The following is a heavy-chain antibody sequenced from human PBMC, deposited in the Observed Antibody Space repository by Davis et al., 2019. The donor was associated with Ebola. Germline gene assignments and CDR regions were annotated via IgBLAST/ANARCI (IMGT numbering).Heavy chain of an antibody. CDR1: GGSFSGYY. V-gene: IGHV4-34*01. D-gene: IGHD2-15*01. Sequence: MPSETLSLTCAVYGGSFSGYYWSWIRQPPGKGLEWIGEINHSGSTNYNPSLKSRVTISVDTSKNQFSLKLSSVTAADTAVYYCARLGSKKAWFDPWGQGTLVTVSS. CDR2: INHSGST. CDR3: ARLGSKKAWFDP. J-gene: IGHJ5*02.